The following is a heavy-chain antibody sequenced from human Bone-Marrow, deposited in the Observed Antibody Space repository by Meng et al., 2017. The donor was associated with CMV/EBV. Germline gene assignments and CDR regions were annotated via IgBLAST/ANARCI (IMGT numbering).Heavy chain of an antibody. CDR1: GCTFSSYA. V-gene: IGHV1-69*10. Sequence: SVQVSCKASGCTFSSYAISWVRQAPGQGLECMGGINPILGIANYAQKFQGRVTITADNSTSTADMELRSLRSEDMAVYYCARDMGYYYDSSGSDRDYYYGMDVWGQGTTVTVSS. D-gene: IGHD3-22*01. J-gene: IGHJ6*02. CDR2: INPILGIA. CDR3: ARDMGYYYDSSGSDRDYYYGMDV.